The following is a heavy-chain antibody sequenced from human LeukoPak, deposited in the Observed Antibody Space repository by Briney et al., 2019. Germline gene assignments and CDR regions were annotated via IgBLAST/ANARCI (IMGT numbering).Heavy chain of an antibody. CDR3: ARVVVSSSSDYFDY. CDR2: INPEGSEK. CDR1: GLTFSSSW. V-gene: IGHV3-7*01. Sequence: GGSLRLSCAVSGLTFSSSWMDWVRQAPGKGLEWVASINPEGSEKYSADSVKGRFTISRDNSKNTLYLQMNSLRGEDTAVYYCARVVVSSSSDYFDYWGQGTLVSVSS. J-gene: IGHJ4*02. D-gene: IGHD6-6*01.